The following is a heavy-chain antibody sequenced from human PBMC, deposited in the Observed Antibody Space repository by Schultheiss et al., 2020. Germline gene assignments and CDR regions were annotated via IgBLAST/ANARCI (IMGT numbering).Heavy chain of an antibody. J-gene: IGHJ6*03. CDR2: IYSGGST. Sequence: GGSLRLSCAASGFTVSSNYMSWVRQAPGKGLEWVSVIYSGGSTYYADSVKGRFTISRDNSKNTLYLQMNSLRAEDTAVYYCARDRYSGSYYGYYYYYMDVWGKGTTGTGYS. V-gene: IGHV3-53*01. D-gene: IGHD1-26*01. CDR1: GFTVSSNY. CDR3: ARDRYSGSYYGYYYYYMDV.